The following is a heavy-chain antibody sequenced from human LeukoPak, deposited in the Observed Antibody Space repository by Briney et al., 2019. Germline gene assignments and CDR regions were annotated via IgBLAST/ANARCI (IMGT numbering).Heavy chain of an antibody. V-gene: IGHV4-34*01. Sequence: KPSETLSLTCAVYGGSFSGYYWSWIRQPPGKGLEWIGEINHSGSTNYNPSLKSRVTISVDTSKNQFSLKLSSVTAADTAVYYCAITYCSSTSCYVAFDIWGQGTMVTVSS. CDR2: INHSGST. D-gene: IGHD2-2*01. J-gene: IGHJ3*02. CDR3: AITYCSSTSCYVAFDI. CDR1: GGSFSGYY.